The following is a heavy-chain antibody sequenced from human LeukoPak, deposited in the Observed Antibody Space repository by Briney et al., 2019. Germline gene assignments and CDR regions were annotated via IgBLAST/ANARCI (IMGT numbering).Heavy chain of an antibody. Sequence: GESLKISCKCSGYSFTSYWTGWVRQMPGKGLEWMGIIYPGDSDTRYSPSFQGQVTISADKSITTAYLQWSSLKASDTAVYYCARLPTGTINPLGYLDYWGQGTLVTVSS. CDR2: IYPGDSDT. CDR1: GYSFTSYW. D-gene: IGHD1-1*01. J-gene: IGHJ4*02. V-gene: IGHV5-51*01. CDR3: ARLPTGTINPLGYLDY.